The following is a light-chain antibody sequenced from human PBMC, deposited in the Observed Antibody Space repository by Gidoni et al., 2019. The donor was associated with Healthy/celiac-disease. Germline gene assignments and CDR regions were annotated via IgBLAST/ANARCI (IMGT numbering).Light chain of an antibody. J-gene: IGKJ2*01. Sequence: DIQMTQSPSSLSASVGDSVTITCRASQGISNSLAWYQQKPGKAPKLLLYAASRLESGVPSRFSGSGSVTDYTLTISSLQPEDFATYYCQQYYSTPYTFGQGTKLEIK. V-gene: IGKV1-NL1*01. CDR1: QGISNS. CDR3: QQYYSTPYT. CDR2: AAS.